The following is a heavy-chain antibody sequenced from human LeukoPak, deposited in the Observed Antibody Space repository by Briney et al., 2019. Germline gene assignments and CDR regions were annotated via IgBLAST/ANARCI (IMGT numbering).Heavy chain of an antibody. Sequence: SETLSLTCAVSGGSISGNNWWGWVRQPPGKGLEWIGEIHHSGSPNYNPSLKSRVTISVDKSRNHFSLNLSSVTAADTAVYYCARVNINNWHSCDYWGQGTLVTVSS. CDR2: IHHSGSP. D-gene: IGHD1-1*01. CDR1: GGSISGNNW. J-gene: IGHJ4*02. CDR3: ARVNINNWHSCDY. V-gene: IGHV4-4*02.